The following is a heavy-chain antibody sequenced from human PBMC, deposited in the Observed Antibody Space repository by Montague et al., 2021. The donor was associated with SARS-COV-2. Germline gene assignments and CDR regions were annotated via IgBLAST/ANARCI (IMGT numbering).Heavy chain of an antibody. Sequence: SETLSLTCAVSGGSISSSHWFTWVRQPPGKGLEWIGDIYDSETINYNPSLKRRVTISVDRTKNQFSLKLSSVTAADTAVYYCARGPDSSGYYNDLDYWGQGALVTVSS. J-gene: IGHJ4*02. D-gene: IGHD3-22*01. CDR2: IYDSETI. CDR1: GGSISSSHW. V-gene: IGHV4-4*02. CDR3: ARGPDSSGYYNDLDY.